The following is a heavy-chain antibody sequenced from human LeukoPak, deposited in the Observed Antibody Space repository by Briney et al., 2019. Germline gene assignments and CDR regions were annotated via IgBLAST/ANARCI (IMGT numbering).Heavy chain of an antibody. CDR2: IGTAGDT. Sequence: GGSLRLSCAASGFTFDDYAMHWIRQATGKGLEWVSAIGTAGDTYYPRSVKGRFTISRENAKNSLYLQMNSLRAGDTAVYYCARAIGMAPAYYYGMDVWGQGTTVTVSS. CDR1: GFTFDDYA. V-gene: IGHV3-13*01. CDR3: ARAIGMAPAYYYGMDV. D-gene: IGHD1-14*01. J-gene: IGHJ6*02.